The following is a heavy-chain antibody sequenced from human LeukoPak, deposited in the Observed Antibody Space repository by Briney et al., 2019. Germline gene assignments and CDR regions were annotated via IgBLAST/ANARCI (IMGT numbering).Heavy chain of an antibody. J-gene: IGHJ4*02. Sequence: SETLSLTCTVSGGSISDGTYYWGWIRQPPGKGLEWIGTIHYSGTTHYNRSLKSRVTLSVDTPKNQFSLRLSSVTAADTAVYYCARRTTESYSDYWGQGTLVTVST. D-gene: IGHD1-1*01. CDR1: GGSISDGTYY. CDR3: ARRTTESYSDY. V-gene: IGHV4-39*01. CDR2: IHYSGTT.